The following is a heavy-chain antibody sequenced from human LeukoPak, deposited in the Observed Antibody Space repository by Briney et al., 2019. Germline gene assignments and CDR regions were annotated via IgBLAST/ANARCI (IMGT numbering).Heavy chain of an antibody. V-gene: IGHV1-2*02. D-gene: IGHD1-26*01. CDR2: INPNSGGT. CDR1: GYTFSDYY. CDR3: ARAKGSGSYYVIDY. Sequence: ASVKVSCKASGYTFSDYYIHWVRQAPGQGLEWMGWINPNSGGTNYEQKFQGRVTMTRDTSISTAYMELSRLTSDDTAVYYCARAKGSGSYYVIDYWGQGTLVTVSS. J-gene: IGHJ4*02.